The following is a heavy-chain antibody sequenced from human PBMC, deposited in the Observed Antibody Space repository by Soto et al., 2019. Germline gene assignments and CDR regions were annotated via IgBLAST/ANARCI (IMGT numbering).Heavy chain of an antibody. V-gene: IGHV4-31*03. D-gene: IGHD3-22*01. Sequence: PSETLSLTCTVSGGSISSGGYYWSWIRQHPGKGLEWIGYIYYSGSTYYNPSLTSRVTISVDTSKNQFSLKLSSVTAADTAVYYCARSTDYYDSSGYDLSCFDYWGQATLVTGSX. CDR1: GGSISSGGYY. CDR3: ARSTDYYDSSGYDLSCFDY. CDR2: IYYSGST. J-gene: IGHJ4*02.